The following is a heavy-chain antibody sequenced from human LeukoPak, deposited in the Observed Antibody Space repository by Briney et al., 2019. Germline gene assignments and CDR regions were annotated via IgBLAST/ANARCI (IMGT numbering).Heavy chain of an antibody. V-gene: IGHV3-48*03. J-gene: IGHJ4*02. CDR2: ISGSDTTT. Sequence: GGSLRLSCAASGFSFSVYEMHWVRQAPGKGLEWIADISGSDTTTYYADSVNGRFTISRDNAKNSLYLQMNSLRAEHTAVYYCTTLTVASNFDYWGQGTLVTVSS. D-gene: IGHD6-19*01. CDR1: GFSFSVYE. CDR3: TTLTVASNFDY.